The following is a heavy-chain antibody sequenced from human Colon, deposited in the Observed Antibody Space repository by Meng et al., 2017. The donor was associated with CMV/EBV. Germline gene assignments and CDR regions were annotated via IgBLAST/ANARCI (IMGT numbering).Heavy chain of an antibody. CDR3: ARDIDSAEGY. CDR2: IIPIFGTA. CDR1: GGHFSSYA. D-gene: IGHD1-26*01. J-gene: IGHJ4*02. Sequence: HVQLVQSVAEVKKPGSSVKVSCNASGGHFSSYAISWVRQAPGQGLEWMGGIIPIFGTANYAQKFQGRVTITADESTSTAYMELSSLSSEDTAGYYCARDIDSAEGYWGQGTLVTVSS. V-gene: IGHV1-69*12.